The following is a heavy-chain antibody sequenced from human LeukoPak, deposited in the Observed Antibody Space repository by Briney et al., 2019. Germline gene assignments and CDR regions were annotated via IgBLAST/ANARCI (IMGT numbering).Heavy chain of an antibody. J-gene: IGHJ4*02. CDR1: GFTVSSNY. Sequence: GGSLRLSCAASGFTVSSNYMSWVRQAPGKGLEWVSVIYSGGSTYYADSVKGRFTISRDNSKNTLYLQMNSLRAEDTAVYYCAKAWDPTYCGGDCYAAYFDYWGQGTLVTVSS. D-gene: IGHD2-21*02. CDR3: AKAWDPTYCGGDCYAAYFDY. V-gene: IGHV3-53*01. CDR2: IYSGGST.